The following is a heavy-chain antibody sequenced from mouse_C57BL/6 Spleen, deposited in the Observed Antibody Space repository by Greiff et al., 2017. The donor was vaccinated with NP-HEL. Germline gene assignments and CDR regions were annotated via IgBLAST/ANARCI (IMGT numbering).Heavy chain of an antibody. D-gene: IGHD4-1*01. CDR2: IDPSDSYT. J-gene: IGHJ4*01. Sequence: QVQLKQPGAELVRPGTSVKLSCKASGYTFTSYWMHWVKQRPGQGLEWIGVIDPSDSYTNYNQKFKGKATLTVDTSSSTAYMQLSSLTSEDSAVYYCARELGPGYAMDYWGQGTSVTVSS. V-gene: IGHV1-59*01. CDR1: GYTFTSYW. CDR3: ARELGPGYAMDY.